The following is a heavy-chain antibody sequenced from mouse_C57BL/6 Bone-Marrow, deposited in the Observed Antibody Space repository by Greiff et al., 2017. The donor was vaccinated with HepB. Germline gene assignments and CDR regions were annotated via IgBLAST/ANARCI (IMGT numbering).Heavy chain of an antibody. Sequence: VQLQQSGPVLVKPGASVKMSCKASGYTFTDYYMNWVKQSHGKSLEWIGVINPYNGGTSYNQKFKGKATLTVDKSSSTAYMELNSLTSEDSAVYYCAIASYKVFAYWGQGTLVTVSA. CDR1: GYTFTDYY. CDR2: INPYNGGT. D-gene: IGHD1-1*01. CDR3: AIASYKVFAY. V-gene: IGHV1-19*01. J-gene: IGHJ3*01.